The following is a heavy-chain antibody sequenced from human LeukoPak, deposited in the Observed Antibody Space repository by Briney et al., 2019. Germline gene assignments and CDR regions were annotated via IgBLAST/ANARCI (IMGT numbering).Heavy chain of an antibody. V-gene: IGHV4-61*01. J-gene: IGHJ4*02. D-gene: IGHD5-24*01. CDR1: GASVSSPNHF. Sequence: SETLSLTCSVSGASVSSPNHFWDWIRQPPGKGLEWIGNIYYRGTNYNPSLKSRVTISLDTSKNQFSLKLTSVTASDTAVYFCAKDVGYNSGQWGQGVLVTVSS. CDR3: AKDVGYNSGQ. CDR2: IYYRGT.